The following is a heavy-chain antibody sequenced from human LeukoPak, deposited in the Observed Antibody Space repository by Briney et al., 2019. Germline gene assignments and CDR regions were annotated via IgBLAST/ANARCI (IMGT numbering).Heavy chain of an antibody. CDR3: ARGDIMTGYVFDY. D-gene: IGHD3-9*01. J-gene: IGHJ4*02. CDR2: INPNSGGT. CDR1: GYTFTAYY. V-gene: IGHV1-2*02. Sequence: GASVKVSCKASGYTFTAYYMHWVRQAPGQGLEWMGWINPNSGGTNYAQKFQGRVTMTSDTSISTAYMELSRLRSDDTAVYYCARGDIMTGYVFDYWGQGTLVTVSS.